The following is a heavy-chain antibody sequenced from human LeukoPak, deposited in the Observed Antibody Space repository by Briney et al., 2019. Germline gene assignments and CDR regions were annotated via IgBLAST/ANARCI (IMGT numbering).Heavy chain of an antibody. CDR2: ISGSGGST. V-gene: IGHV3-23*01. D-gene: IGHD6-19*01. CDR1: GVTFSSYA. J-gene: IGHJ4*02. Sequence: TGGSLRLSCAASGVTFSSYAMGWVRQFPGKGLEWVSAISGSGGSTYYADSVKGRFTISRDNSKNTLHLQMNSLRAEDTAVYYCAKGPLIEVTGTTWDYWGQGTLVTVSS. CDR3: AKGPLIEVTGTTWDY.